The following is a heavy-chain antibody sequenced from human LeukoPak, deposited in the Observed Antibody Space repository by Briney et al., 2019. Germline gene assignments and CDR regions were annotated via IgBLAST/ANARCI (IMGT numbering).Heavy chain of an antibody. J-gene: IGHJ3*01. CDR3: ARDSIPGYDSSGYMVAFDL. CDR1: GLTFSNYE. Sequence: SGGSLRLSCAASGLTFSNYEMIWVRQAPGKGLEWVSYISSRGTTIYYADSVKGRFTISRDNAKNSLYLQMNSLGAEDTAVYYCARDSIPGYDSSGYMVAFDLWGQGTMVTVSS. D-gene: IGHD3-22*01. V-gene: IGHV3-48*03. CDR2: ISSRGTTI.